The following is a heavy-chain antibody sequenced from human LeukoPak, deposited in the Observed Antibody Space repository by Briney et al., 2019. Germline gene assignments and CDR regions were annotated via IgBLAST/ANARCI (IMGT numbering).Heavy chain of an antibody. V-gene: IGHV3-7*01. CDR2: INADGSVK. Sequence: PGGSLRLSCAAFGFTFSSNWMSWVRQAPGKGLEGVATINADGSVKHYVDSVKGRFTISRDNAKNSLSLQMDTLRAEDTAVYYCAKSLGTGAPYDYWGQGTLVTVSS. D-gene: IGHD1-1*01. CDR3: AKSLGTGAPYDY. CDR1: GFTFSSNW. J-gene: IGHJ4*02.